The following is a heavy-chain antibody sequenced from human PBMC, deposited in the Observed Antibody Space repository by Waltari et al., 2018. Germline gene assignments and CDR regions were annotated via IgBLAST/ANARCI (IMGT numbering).Heavy chain of an antibody. CDR1: GYSISSGYY. CDR3: AREGTAMVTGWFDP. Sequence: QVQLQESGPGLVKPSETLSLTCTVSGYSISSGYYWGWIRQPPGKGLEWIGSIYHSGSTYYNPSLKRRVTISVDTSKNQFSLKLSSVTAADTAVYYCAREGTAMVTGWFDPWGQGTLVTVSS. J-gene: IGHJ5*02. D-gene: IGHD5-18*01. CDR2: IYHSGST. V-gene: IGHV4-38-2*02.